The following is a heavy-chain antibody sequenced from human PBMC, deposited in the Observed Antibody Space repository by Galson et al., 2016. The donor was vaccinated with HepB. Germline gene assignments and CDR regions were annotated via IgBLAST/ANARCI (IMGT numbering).Heavy chain of an antibody. J-gene: IGHJ4*02. CDR1: GFIFEDYV. CDR2: ISWDGSIT. V-gene: IGHV3-43D*03. Sequence: SLRLSCAGSGFIFEDYVLHWVRQPPGKGLEWVSLISWDGSITFYADSVKGRFTISRDNSKNSLYLQMDSLRTEDTAFYYCAKATGSDYFFQHWGQGSLVTVSS. CDR3: AKATGSDYFFQH. D-gene: IGHD1-26*01.